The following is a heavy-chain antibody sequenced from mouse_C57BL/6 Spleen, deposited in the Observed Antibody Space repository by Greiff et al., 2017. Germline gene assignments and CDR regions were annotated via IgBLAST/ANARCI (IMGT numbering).Heavy chain of an antibody. Sequence: VQLQQSGTVLARPGASVKMSCKTSGYTFTSYWMHWVKQRPGQGLEWIGAIYPGNSDTSYNQKFKGKAKLTAVTSASTAYMELSSLTNEDSAVYYCTSTMVTKFIFDYWGQGTTLTVSS. J-gene: IGHJ2*01. CDR3: TSTMVTKFIFDY. CDR1: GYTFTSYW. D-gene: IGHD2-1*01. V-gene: IGHV1-5*01. CDR2: IYPGNSDT.